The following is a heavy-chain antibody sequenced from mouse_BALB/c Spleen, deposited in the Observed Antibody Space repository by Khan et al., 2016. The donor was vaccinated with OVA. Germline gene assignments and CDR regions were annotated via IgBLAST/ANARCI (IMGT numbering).Heavy chain of an antibody. CDR1: GYIFTDYV. J-gene: IGHJ3*01. V-gene: IGHV1-77*01. Sequence: QVQLQQSGPELVKPGASVKMSCKASGYIFTDYVINWVKQRTGQGLEWIGEIYPESGTTYYNEKFKGKATLTADKSSHTAYMQLSSLTSEDSAVYFCAKNYASWFAYWGQGTLVTVSA. CDR2: IYPESGTT. D-gene: IGHD1-1*02. CDR3: AKNYASWFAY.